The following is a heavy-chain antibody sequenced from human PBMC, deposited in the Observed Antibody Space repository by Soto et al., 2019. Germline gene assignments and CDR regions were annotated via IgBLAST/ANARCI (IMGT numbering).Heavy chain of an antibody. CDR3: ARRRKTVAGINWFDP. J-gene: IGHJ5*02. Sequence: ASVKVSCKASGYTFTSYYMHWVRQAPGQGLEWMGMINPSGGYTSYAQKFQGRVTMTRDTSTSTVYMELSSLRSEDSAVYYCARRRKTVAGINWFDPWGQGTLVTVSS. CDR2: INPSGGYT. D-gene: IGHD6-19*01. V-gene: IGHV1-46*01. CDR1: GYTFTSYY.